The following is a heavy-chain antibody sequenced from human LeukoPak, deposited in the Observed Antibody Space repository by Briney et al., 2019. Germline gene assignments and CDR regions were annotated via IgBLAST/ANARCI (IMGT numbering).Heavy chain of an antibody. D-gene: IGHD6-6*01. CDR1: GYTFTSYG. Sequence: ASVKVSCKASGYTFTSYGISWVRQAPGQGLEWMGWISAYNGNTNYAQKLQGRVTMTTDTSTSTAYMELRSLRSDDTAVYYCAREVRLVPYYYYGMDVWGQGTTVTVSS. CDR2: ISAYNGNT. J-gene: IGHJ6*02. V-gene: IGHV1-18*01. CDR3: AREVRLVPYYYYGMDV.